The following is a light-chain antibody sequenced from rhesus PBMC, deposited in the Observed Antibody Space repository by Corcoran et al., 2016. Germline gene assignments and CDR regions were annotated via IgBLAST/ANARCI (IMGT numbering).Light chain of an antibody. CDR2: GAS. V-gene: IGKV1-28*01. J-gene: IGKJ2*01. Sequence: DIQMTQSPSSLSASVGDTVTITCRASQAISSHLNWFQQKTGKDPKRLIYGASSLESGVPSRFSGSGSGTEFTLTISSLQPEDFAVYYCLRHSIYPLSFGQGTKV. CDR3: LRHSIYPLS. CDR1: QAISSH.